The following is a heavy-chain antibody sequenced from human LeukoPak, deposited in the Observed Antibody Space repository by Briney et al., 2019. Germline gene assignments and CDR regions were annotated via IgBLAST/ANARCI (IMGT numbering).Heavy chain of an antibody. CDR1: GFTFSSYS. D-gene: IGHD6-19*01. CDR3: ASGQWLVRDY. V-gene: IGHV3-21*01. Sequence: GGSLRLSCAASGFTFSSYSMNWVRQAPGKGLEWVSSISSSSSYIYYADSVEGRFTISRDNAKNTLYLQMNSLRAEDTAVYYCASGQWLVRDYWGQGTLVTVSS. J-gene: IGHJ4*02. CDR2: ISSSSSYI.